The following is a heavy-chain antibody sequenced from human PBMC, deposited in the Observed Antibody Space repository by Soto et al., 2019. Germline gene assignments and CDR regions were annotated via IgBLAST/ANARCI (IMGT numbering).Heavy chain of an antibody. CDR1: EFTFSNYA. Sequence: VGSLRLSCAASEFTFSNYAMSWVRQAPGKGLEWVSGISGSGGSTYYADSVKGRFTISRDNSKNTLYLQMNSLRAEDTAVYFCAKDWVYYFTKVAFDIWGQGTMVTVS. V-gene: IGHV3-23*01. CDR3: AKDWVYYFTKVAFDI. CDR2: ISGSGGST. J-gene: IGHJ3*02. D-gene: IGHD3-10*01.